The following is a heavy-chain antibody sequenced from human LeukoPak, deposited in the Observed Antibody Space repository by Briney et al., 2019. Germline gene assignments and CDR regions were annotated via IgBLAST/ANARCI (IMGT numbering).Heavy chain of an antibody. J-gene: IGHJ4*02. V-gene: IGHV3-20*04. CDR2: INWNGGST. Sequence: GGSLRLSCAASGFTFDDYGMSWVRQAPGKGLEWVSGINWNGGSTGYADSVKGRFTISRDNAENSLYLQMNSLRAEDTAVYYCARDRKAVTGASDYWGQGTLVTVSS. D-gene: IGHD6-19*01. CDR3: ARDRKAVTGASDY. CDR1: GFTFDDYG.